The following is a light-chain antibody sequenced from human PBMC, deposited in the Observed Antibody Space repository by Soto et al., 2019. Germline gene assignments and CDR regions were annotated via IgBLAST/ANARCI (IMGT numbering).Light chain of an antibody. J-gene: IGLJ1*01. CDR1: RSDVGSYNL. Sequence: QSVLAQPASLSGASGQSITISCTGTRSDVGSYNLVSWYQQHPGKAPKLMIYEVSKRPSGVSNRFSGSKSGNTASLTISGLQAEDEADYYCCSYAGSSTYYVFGTGTKVTVL. V-gene: IGLV2-23*02. CDR2: EVS. CDR3: CSYAGSSTYYV.